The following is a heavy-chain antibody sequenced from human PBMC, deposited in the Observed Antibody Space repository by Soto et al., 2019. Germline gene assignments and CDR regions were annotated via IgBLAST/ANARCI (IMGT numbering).Heavy chain of an antibody. CDR2: ISAYNGNT. Sequence: QVQLVQSGAEVKKPGASVKVSCKASGYTFTSYGISWVRQAPGQGLEWMGWISAYNGNTNYAQKLQGRVTMTTDTSTSTAYKELRSLRSDDTAVYYCARVVPTSSGWFPLGAFDIWGQGTMVTVSS. J-gene: IGHJ3*02. V-gene: IGHV1-18*01. CDR3: ARVVPTSSGWFPLGAFDI. CDR1: GYTFTSYG. D-gene: IGHD6-19*01.